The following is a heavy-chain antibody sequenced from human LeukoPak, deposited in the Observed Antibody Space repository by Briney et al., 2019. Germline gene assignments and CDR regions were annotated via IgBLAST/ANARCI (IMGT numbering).Heavy chain of an antibody. D-gene: IGHD3-22*01. J-gene: IGHJ4*02. Sequence: PGGSPRLSCAASGFTFGSYSMNWVRQAPGKGLEWVSSISSSSSYIYYADSVKGRFTISRDNAKNSLYLQMNSLRAEDTAVYYCASGWYYYDSSGYSTNVFDYWGQGTLVTVSS. V-gene: IGHV3-21*01. CDR1: GFTFGSYS. CDR3: ASGWYYYDSSGYSTNVFDY. CDR2: ISSSSSYI.